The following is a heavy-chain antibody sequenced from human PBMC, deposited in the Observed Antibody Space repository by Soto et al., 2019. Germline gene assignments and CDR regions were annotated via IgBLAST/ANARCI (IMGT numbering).Heavy chain of an antibody. V-gene: IGHV3-33*01. CDR3: ARDDYGGGIPFDI. D-gene: IGHD3-16*01. CDR1: GFTFSTYG. CDR2: IRDDGSNK. J-gene: IGHJ3*02. Sequence: PGGSLRLSCAASGFTFSTYGMHWVRQAPGKGLEWVAAIRDDGSNKYYADSVKGRFTISRGNSKNTVYLQMNSLRAEDTAVYYWARDDYGGGIPFDIWGQGIMVTVAS.